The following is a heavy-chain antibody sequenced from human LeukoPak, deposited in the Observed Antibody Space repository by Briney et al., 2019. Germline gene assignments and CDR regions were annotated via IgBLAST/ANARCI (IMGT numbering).Heavy chain of an antibody. CDR1: GFTFSSYG. CDR3: ARDTAYDSSGYYSDAFDI. D-gene: IGHD3-22*01. V-gene: IGHV3-48*02. J-gene: IGHJ3*02. CDR2: ISSSSSTI. Sequence: GSLRLSCAASGFTFSSYGMHWVRQAPGKGLEWVSYISSSSSTIYYADSVKGRFTISRDNAKNSLYLQMNSLRDEDTAVYYCARDTAYDSSGYYSDAFDIWGQGTMVTVSS.